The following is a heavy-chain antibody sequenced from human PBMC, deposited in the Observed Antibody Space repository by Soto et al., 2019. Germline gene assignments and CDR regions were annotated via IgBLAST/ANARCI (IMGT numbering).Heavy chain of an antibody. D-gene: IGHD3-16*01. CDR2: IYYSGST. Sequence: QVQLQESGPGLVKPSQTLSLTCTVSGGSISSGGYYWSWIRQHPGKGLEWIGYIYYSGSTYYNPSLKSRVTISVDTSKNQFSLKLSSVTAADTAVYCCARGSAGLLIADYWGQGTLVTVSS. V-gene: IGHV4-31*03. CDR3: ARGSAGLLIADY. CDR1: GGSISSGGYY. J-gene: IGHJ4*02.